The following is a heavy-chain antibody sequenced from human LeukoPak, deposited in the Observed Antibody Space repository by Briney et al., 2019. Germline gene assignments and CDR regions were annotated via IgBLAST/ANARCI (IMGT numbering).Heavy chain of an antibody. CDR2: IHYSGST. Sequence: SETLSLTCSVSGGSISSGTYYWGWIRQPPGKGLEWIGSIHYSGSTYYNPSLKSRVTISVDTSKNQVSLRLSSVTAADTAVYYCASGHYDSSGYYYPFDYWGQGTLVTVSS. J-gene: IGHJ4*02. V-gene: IGHV4-39*01. CDR1: GGSISSGTYY. CDR3: ASGHYDSSGYYYPFDY. D-gene: IGHD3-22*01.